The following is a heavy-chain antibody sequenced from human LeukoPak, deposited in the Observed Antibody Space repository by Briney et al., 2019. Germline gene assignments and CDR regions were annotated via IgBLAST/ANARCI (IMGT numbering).Heavy chain of an antibody. V-gene: IGHV4-4*02. Sequence: SETLSLTCGVSGGSISSSNWWNWVRQPPGKGLEWIGEIHHSGSTNYNPSLKSRVTISIDKSKNQFSLKLSSVTAADTAVYYCARKEVAAPYYFDYRGQGTLVTVSS. J-gene: IGHJ4*02. CDR2: IHHSGST. CDR1: GGSISSSNW. CDR3: ARKEVAAPYYFDY. D-gene: IGHD1-26*01.